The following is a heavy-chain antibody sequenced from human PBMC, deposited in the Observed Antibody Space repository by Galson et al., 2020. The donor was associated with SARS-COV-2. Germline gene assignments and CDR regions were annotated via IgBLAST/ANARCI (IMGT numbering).Heavy chain of an antibody. Sequence: GGSLRLSCAASGFTFSSYSMNWVRQAPGKGLEWVSSISSSSSYIYYADSVKGRFTISRDNAKNSLYLQMNSLRAEDTAVYYCARDRALDYDFWSGYYPHYYYYYGMDVWGQGTTVTVSS. CDR3: ARDRALDYDFWSGYYPHYYYYYGMDV. D-gene: IGHD3-3*01. CDR2: ISSSSSYI. V-gene: IGHV3-21*01. CDR1: GFTFSSYS. J-gene: IGHJ6*02.